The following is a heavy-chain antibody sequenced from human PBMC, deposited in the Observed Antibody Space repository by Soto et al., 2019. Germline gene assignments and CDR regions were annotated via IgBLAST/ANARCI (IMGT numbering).Heavy chain of an antibody. CDR3: AKRYYYDNSGLWDY. CDR1: GFTFSSYA. J-gene: IGHJ4*02. V-gene: IGHV3-23*01. Sequence: EVQLLESGGGLLQPGGSLRLSCAASGFTFSSYAMSWVRQAPGKGLEWVSAIISSGDSTYYTDSVKGRFTISRDNSRSTLYLQMNSLRAEDTAVYYCAKRYYYDNSGLWDYWGQGTLVTVSS. D-gene: IGHD3-22*01. CDR2: IISSGDST.